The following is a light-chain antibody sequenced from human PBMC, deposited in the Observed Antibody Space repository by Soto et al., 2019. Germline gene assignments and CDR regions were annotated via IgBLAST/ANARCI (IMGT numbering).Light chain of an antibody. Sequence: DIQMTQSPSSLSASVGDRVTITCRASQSISSHLNWYQQKPGKAPKVLIYAASSLQGGVPSRFSGSGSWTDFTLTIKSLQPEDFATYYCQQSYSSPFTFGPGTKVDIK. J-gene: IGKJ3*01. V-gene: IGKV1-39*01. CDR3: QQSYSSPFT. CDR2: AAS. CDR1: QSISSH.